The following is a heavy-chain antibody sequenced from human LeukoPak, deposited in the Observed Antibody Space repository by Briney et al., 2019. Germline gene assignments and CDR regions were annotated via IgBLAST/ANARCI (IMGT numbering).Heavy chain of an antibody. CDR1: GYSFTSYW. J-gene: IGHJ4*02. D-gene: IGHD3-10*01. CDR2: IYPGDSDT. Sequence: HGESLKISCKGSGYSFTSYWIGWVRQMPGKGLEWMGIIYPGDSDTRYSPSFQGQVTISADKSISTAYLQWSSLKASDTAMYYCARATMVRGVIRGNIDYWGQGTLVTVSS. CDR3: ARATMVRGVIRGNIDY. V-gene: IGHV5-51*01.